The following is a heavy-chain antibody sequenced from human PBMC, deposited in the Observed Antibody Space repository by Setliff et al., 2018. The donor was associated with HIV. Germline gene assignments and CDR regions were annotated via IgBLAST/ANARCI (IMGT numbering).Heavy chain of an antibody. CDR1: GGSISSGYYY. D-gene: IGHD5-12*01. CDR2: IYYSGNP. V-gene: IGHV4-31*03. J-gene: IGHJ2*01. CDR3: ARDPFGVRDGYNYDWYFDL. Sequence: PSETLSLTCTVSGGSISSGYYYWSWIRQHPGKGLEWIGYIYYSGNPFYNPSLRSRVTISLDTSKNQFSLKLSSVTAADTAVYYCARDPFGVRDGYNYDWYFDLWGRGTLVTVSS.